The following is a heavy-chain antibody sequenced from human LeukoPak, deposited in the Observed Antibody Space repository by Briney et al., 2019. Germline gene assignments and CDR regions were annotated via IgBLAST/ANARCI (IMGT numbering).Heavy chain of an antibody. CDR1: GFTFSSYA. CDR3: AILSSWYEKDAFDI. Sequence: GASLRLSCAASGFTFSSYAMSWVRQAPGKGLEWVSAISGSGGSTYFADSVKGRFTISRDNSKNTLYLQMNSLRAEDTAVYYCAILSSWYEKDAFDIWGQGTMVTVSS. V-gene: IGHV3-23*01. J-gene: IGHJ3*02. D-gene: IGHD6-13*01. CDR2: ISGSGGST.